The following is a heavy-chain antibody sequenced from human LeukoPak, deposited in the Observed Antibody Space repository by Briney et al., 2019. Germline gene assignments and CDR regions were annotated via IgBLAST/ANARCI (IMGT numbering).Heavy chain of an antibody. V-gene: IGHV4-4*07. Sequence: SETLSLTCTVSGGSISSYYWSWIRQPAGKGLEWIGRIYTSGSTNYNPSLKSRVTMSVDTSKNQFSLKLSSVTAADTAVYYCARVRFRWDIVVVVAATVPNWFDPWGQGTLVTVSS. D-gene: IGHD2-15*01. CDR3: ARVRFRWDIVVVVAATVPNWFDP. J-gene: IGHJ5*02. CDR1: GGSISSYY. CDR2: IYTSGST.